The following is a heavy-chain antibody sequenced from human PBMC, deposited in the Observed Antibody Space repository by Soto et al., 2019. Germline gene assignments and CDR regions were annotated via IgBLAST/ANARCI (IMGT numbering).Heavy chain of an antibody. D-gene: IGHD5-12*01. CDR1: GGSFSCYY. Sequence: SETLSLTCAVYGGSFSCYYWSWIRQPPGKGLEWIGEINHSGSTNYNPSLKSRVTISVDTSKNQFSLKLSSVTAADTAVYYCARVGWLRFHFDYWGQGTLVTVSS. J-gene: IGHJ4*02. CDR2: INHSGST. CDR3: ARVGWLRFHFDY. V-gene: IGHV4-34*01.